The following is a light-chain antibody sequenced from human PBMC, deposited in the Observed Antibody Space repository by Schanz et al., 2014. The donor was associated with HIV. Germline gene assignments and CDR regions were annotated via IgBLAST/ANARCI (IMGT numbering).Light chain of an antibody. CDR2: GAS. CDR3: QQYGSSPL. CDR1: QSVSSSY. V-gene: IGKV3-20*01. Sequence: EIVLTQSPGTLSLSPGERATLSCRASQSVSSSYFAWYQQKPGQAPRLLIYGASSRATGIPDRFSGSGSGTDFTLTISRLEPEDFAVYYCQQYGSSPLFGQGTKVQSK. J-gene: IGKJ1*01.